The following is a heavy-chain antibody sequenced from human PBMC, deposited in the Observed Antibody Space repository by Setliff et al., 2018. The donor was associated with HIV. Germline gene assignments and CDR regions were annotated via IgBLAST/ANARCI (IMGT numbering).Heavy chain of an antibody. J-gene: IGHJ6*02. CDR1: GGTFTSYA. V-gene: IGHV1-69*10. Sequence: SVKVSCKASGGTFTSYAISWVRQAPGQGLEWMGGIIPILGIASYSQKFQGRVTITADKSTSTAYMELSSLRSEDTAVYYCARPQWELGVDYYGMDVWGQGTTVTVS. D-gene: IGHD1-26*01. CDR3: ARPQWELGVDYYGMDV. CDR2: IIPILGIA.